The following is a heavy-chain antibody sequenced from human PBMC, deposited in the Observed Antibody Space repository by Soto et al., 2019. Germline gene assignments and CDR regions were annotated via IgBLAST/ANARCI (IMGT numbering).Heavy chain of an antibody. V-gene: IGHV3-15*01. D-gene: IGHD2-15*01. CDR3: TTTLGYCSCGSCYSGVAGGWFDP. CDR2: IKSKTDGGTT. Sequence: EVQLVESGGGLVKPGGSLRLSCAASGFTFSNAWMSWVRQAPGKGLEWVGRIKSKTDGGTTDYAAPVKGRFTISRDDSKNTLYLQMNSLKTEDTAVYYCTTTLGYCSCGSCYSGVAGGWFDPWGQGTLVTVSS. CDR1: GFTFSNAW. J-gene: IGHJ5*02.